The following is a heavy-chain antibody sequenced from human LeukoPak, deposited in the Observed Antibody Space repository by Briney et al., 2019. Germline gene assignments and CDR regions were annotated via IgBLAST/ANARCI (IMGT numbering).Heavy chain of an antibody. D-gene: IGHD3-10*01. CDR1: NGSLNNYY. Sequence: SETLSLTRTVSNGSLNNYYWAWIRQPPGKELEWIGYVYYSGSTNYNPSLKSRVTMSVDTSTNEFSLQLTSVTAADTAVYFCAGEIQGRGACYFDYWGQGKLVTVSS. V-gene: IGHV4-59*01. CDR3: AGEIQGRGACYFDY. CDR2: VYYSGST. J-gene: IGHJ4*03.